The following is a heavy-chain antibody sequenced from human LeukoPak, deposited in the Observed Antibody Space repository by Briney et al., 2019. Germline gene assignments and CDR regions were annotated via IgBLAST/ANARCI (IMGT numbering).Heavy chain of an antibody. CDR1: GFTFTNYA. CDR3: AKDPDSDFWSGRRWFDP. J-gene: IGHJ5*02. D-gene: IGHD3-3*01. Sequence: QPGGSLRLSCAASGFTFTNYAMSWVRQAPGKGLEWVSAVTASGGSPYYADSVTGRFTISRDNSQNTLYLQMNSLRAEDTAVYYCAKDPDSDFWSGRRWFDPWGQGTLVTVSS. V-gene: IGHV3-23*01. CDR2: VTASGGSP.